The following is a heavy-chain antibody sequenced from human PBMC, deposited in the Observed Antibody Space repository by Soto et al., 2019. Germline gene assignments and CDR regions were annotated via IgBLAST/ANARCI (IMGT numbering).Heavy chain of an antibody. CDR3: AKDGGSYNWNDWLGHGFDY. V-gene: IGHV3-23*01. CDR2: ISGSGGST. J-gene: IGHJ4*02. Sequence: EVQLLESGGGLVQPGGSLRLSCAASGFTFSSYAMSWVRQAPGKGLEWVSAISGSGGSTYYADSVKGRFTISRDNSKNTLYLQMNSLRAEDTAVYYCAKDGGSYNWNDWLGHGFDYWGQGTLVTVSS. CDR1: GFTFSSYA. D-gene: IGHD1-20*01.